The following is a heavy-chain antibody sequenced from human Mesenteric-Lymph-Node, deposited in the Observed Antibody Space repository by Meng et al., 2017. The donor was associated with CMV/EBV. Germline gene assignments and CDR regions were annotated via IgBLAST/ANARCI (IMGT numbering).Heavy chain of an antibody. CDR2: IYHSGST. CDR3: ARHLSSSSWFDS. J-gene: IGHJ5*01. CDR1: GYSITSGYY. Sequence: SETLSLTCTVSGYSITSGYYWGWIRQPPGKGLEWIGNIYHSGSTNYSPSLKSRVTISVDTSNNQFSLNLNSVTAADTAIYYCARHLSSSSWFDSWGQGTLVTVSS. D-gene: IGHD6-13*01. V-gene: IGHV4-38-2*02.